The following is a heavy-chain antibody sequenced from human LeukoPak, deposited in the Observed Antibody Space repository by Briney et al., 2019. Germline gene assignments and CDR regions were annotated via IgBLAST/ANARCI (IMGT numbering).Heavy chain of an antibody. V-gene: IGHV3-30*02. Sequence: GGSLRLSCAASGFTFSSYGMHWVRQAPGKWLEWVAFIRYDGSNKYYADSVKGRFTISRDNSKNTLYLQMNSLRAEDTAVYYCAKILRGYSYGPVDVWGKGTTVTVSS. CDR3: AKILRGYSYGPVDV. CDR1: GFTFSSYG. CDR2: IRYDGSNK. D-gene: IGHD5-18*01. J-gene: IGHJ6*04.